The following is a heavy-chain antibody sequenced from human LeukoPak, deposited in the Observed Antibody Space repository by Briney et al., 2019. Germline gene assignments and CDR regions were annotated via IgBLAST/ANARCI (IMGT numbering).Heavy chain of an antibody. CDR1: GHTFTGYY. D-gene: IGHD3-10*02. V-gene: IGHV1-2*02. Sequence: GASVKVSCKASGHTFTGYYVYWVRQARGQGLEWMGWMNPNVGGANFPQKFQGRVTVTSDPAISAAYMELRRLRSDDTAVYYCARGVFGESLESWGQGTLVTVSS. CDR3: ARGVFGESLES. J-gene: IGHJ4*02. CDR2: MNPNVGGA.